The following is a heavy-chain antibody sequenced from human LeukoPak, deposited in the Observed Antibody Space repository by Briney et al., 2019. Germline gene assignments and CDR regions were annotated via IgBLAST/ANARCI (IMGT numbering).Heavy chain of an antibody. J-gene: IGHJ3*02. Sequence: PGGSLRLSCAAPGFTFSSYAMNWVRQAPGKGLEWVSAIGGSGGNTNYADSVKGRFTISRDNSKNTLYLQMNSLRAEDTAVYYCAKPRAGLGASDIWGQGTMVTVSS. CDR1: GFTFSSYA. CDR3: AKPRAGLGASDI. CDR2: IGGSGGNT. V-gene: IGHV3-23*01. D-gene: IGHD3-16*01.